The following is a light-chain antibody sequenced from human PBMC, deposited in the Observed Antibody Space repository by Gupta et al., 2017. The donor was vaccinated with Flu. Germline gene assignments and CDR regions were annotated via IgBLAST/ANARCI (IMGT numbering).Light chain of an antibody. V-gene: IGKV1-33*01. J-gene: IGKJ4*01. CDR2: DAS. Sequence: SSLSASVGDRVTITCQASQDIRNFLNWYKQKPGKAPQLLIYDASNLETGVPSRFSGSGFGTDFTFTITSRQPEDTATYYCQQYNYFPPLTFGGGTTVEIK. CDR3: QQYNYFPPLT. CDR1: QDIRNF.